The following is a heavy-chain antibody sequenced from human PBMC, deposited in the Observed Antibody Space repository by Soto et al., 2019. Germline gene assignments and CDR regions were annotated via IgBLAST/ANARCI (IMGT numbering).Heavy chain of an antibody. J-gene: IGHJ6*02. CDR3: TSDYYYYYGMDV. V-gene: IGHV3-15*01. CDR2: IKSKTDGGTT. CDR1: GFTFSNAW. Sequence: EVQLVESGGGLVKPGGSLRLSCAASGFTFSNAWMSWVRQAPGKGLEWVGRIKSKTDGGTTDYAAPVKGRFTISRDDSKNTLYLQMTSLKTDDTAVYYCTSDYYYYYGMDVWGQGTTVTVSS.